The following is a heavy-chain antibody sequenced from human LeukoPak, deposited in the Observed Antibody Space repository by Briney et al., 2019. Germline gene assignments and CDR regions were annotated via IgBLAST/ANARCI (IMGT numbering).Heavy chain of an antibody. CDR3: ARYCTNGVCYNDAFDI. CDR1: GYTFTSYD. D-gene: IGHD2-8*01. CDR2: MNPNSGNT. V-gene: IGHV1-8*01. J-gene: IGHJ3*02. Sequence: ASVKASCKASGYTFTSYDINWVRQATGQGLEWMGWMNPNSGNTGYAQKFQGRVTITRNTSISTAYMELSSLRSEDTAVYYCARYCTNGVCYNDAFDIWGQGTMVTVSS.